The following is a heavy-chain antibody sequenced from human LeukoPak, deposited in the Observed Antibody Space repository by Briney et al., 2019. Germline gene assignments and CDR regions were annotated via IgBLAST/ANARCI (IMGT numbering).Heavy chain of an antibody. Sequence: SVKVSCTASGGTFSIYAISWVRQAPGQGLEWMGGIIPIFGTANYAQKFQGRVTITADESTSTAYMELSSLRSEDTAVYYCARDGDGSSSLDYWGQGTLVTVSS. CDR1: GGTFSIYA. D-gene: IGHD1-26*01. CDR3: ARDGDGSSSLDY. J-gene: IGHJ4*02. CDR2: IIPIFGTA. V-gene: IGHV1-69*01.